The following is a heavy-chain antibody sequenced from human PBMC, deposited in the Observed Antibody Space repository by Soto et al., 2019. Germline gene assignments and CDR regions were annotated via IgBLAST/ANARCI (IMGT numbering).Heavy chain of an antibody. J-gene: IGHJ4*02. V-gene: IGHV3-23*01. CDR2: VGSDGGST. CDR1: EFTFTSYA. D-gene: IGHD3-10*01. Sequence: EVQLLESGGGLVQPGGSLRLSCAASEFTFTSYAMSWVRQAPGKGLEWVSAVGSDGGSTYYADSVRGRFTVSRDNSLNTLYLQMHTLRAEDTAVYYCAEDVCGSGTFCHFDYWGQGTLVTVSS. CDR3: AEDVCGSGTFCHFDY.